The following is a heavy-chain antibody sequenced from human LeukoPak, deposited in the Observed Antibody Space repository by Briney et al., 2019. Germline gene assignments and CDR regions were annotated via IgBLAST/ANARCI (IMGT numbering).Heavy chain of an antibody. CDR3: ARDHYSGYSSGIFDY. V-gene: IGHV3-33*01. Sequence: GGSLRLSCAASGFTFSSYGMHWVRQAPGKGLEWVAVIWYDGSNKYYADSVKGRFTISRDNSKNTLYLQMNSLRAEDTAVYYCARDHYSGYSSGIFDYWGQGTLVTVSS. CDR1: GFTFSSYG. CDR2: IWYDGSNK. J-gene: IGHJ4*02. D-gene: IGHD5-12*01.